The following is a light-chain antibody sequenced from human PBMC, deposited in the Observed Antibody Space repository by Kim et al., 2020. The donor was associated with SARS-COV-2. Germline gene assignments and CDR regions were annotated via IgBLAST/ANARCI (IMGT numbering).Light chain of an antibody. J-gene: IGKJ4*01. CDR3: QQYSSSPRS. CDR1: QSISSVY. CDR2: GAS. Sequence: SPGERATLACRASQSISSVYLAWYQQKPGQAPRLLIYGASSRFTGIPDRFSGSGSGTDFTLTISRLEPEYFAMYYCQQYSSSPRSFGGGTKVEIK. V-gene: IGKV3-20*01.